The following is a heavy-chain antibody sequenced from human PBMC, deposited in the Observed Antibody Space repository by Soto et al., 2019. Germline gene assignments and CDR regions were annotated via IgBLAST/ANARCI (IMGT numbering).Heavy chain of an antibody. V-gene: IGHV1-46*01. J-gene: IGHJ6*01. CDR3: ASGYCSSTSCLDLYYYGMDV. CDR1: GYTFTSYY. Sequence: QVQLVQSGAEVKKPGASVKVSCKASGYTFTSYYMHWVQQAPGQGLEWMVIINPSGGSTSYAQKFKRSVKMNIETSTSTIYMEMSSLRSEDTAVYYCASGYCSSTSCLDLYYYGMDVWGQGPTVTVSS. D-gene: IGHD2-2*01. CDR2: INPSGGST.